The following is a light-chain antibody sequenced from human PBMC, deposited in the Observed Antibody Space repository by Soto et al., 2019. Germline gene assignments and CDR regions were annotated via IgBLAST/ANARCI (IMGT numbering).Light chain of an antibody. CDR2: ATS. J-gene: IGKJ4*01. CDR3: QQYNNWPLT. V-gene: IGKV3-15*01. Sequence: KVLTQSPATLSLSPGERATLSCRASHRVSSYLAWYQQKPGQAPRLLIFATSTRATGIPARFSGSGSGTEFTLTISSLQSEDFAVYYCQQYNNWPLTFGGGTKVDIK. CDR1: HRVSSY.